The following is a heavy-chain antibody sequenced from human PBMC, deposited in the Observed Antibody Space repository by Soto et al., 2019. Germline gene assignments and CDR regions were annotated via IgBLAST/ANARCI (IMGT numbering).Heavy chain of an antibody. CDR3: ARWGYYDFWSGYPGFDY. CDR1: GGSFSGYY. V-gene: IGHV4-34*01. Sequence: PSETLSLTCAVYGGSFSGYYWSWIRQPPGKGLEWIGEINHSGSTNYNPSLKSRVTISVDTSKNQFSLKLSSVTAADTAVYYCARWGYYDFWSGYPGFDYWGQGTLVT. J-gene: IGHJ4*02. D-gene: IGHD3-3*01. CDR2: INHSGST.